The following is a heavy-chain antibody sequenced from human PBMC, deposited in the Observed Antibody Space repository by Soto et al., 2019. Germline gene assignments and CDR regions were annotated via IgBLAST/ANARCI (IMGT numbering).Heavy chain of an antibody. CDR2: MYNTGST. CDR3: ARDLWGYCGTDCYPLDV. J-gene: IGHJ6*02. D-gene: IGHD2-21*02. V-gene: IGHV4-59*01. Sequence: PSETLSLTCTVSGGSLSGYYWSWIRQPPGKGLEWIGYMYNTGSTVYNPSFKSRVTISVDTSKNQFSLKLNSVTAADTAVYYCARDLWGYCGTDCYPLDVWGQGTTDTVSS. CDR1: GGSLSGYY.